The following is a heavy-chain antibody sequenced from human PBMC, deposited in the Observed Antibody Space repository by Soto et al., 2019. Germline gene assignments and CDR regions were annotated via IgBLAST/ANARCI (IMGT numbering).Heavy chain of an antibody. CDR3: SREINIGVVVALDY. J-gene: IGHJ4*02. D-gene: IGHD2-15*01. CDR2: IWYDGSNK. V-gene: IGHV3-33*01. CDR1: GFTFSSYG. Sequence: QVPLVESGGGVVQPGRSLRLSCAASGFTFSSYGMHWVRQAPGKGLEWVAVIWYDGSNKYYADSVKGRFTISRDNSKNMRYREMNSLRAEDTAVYYCSREINIGVVVALDYWGQGTLVTVSS.